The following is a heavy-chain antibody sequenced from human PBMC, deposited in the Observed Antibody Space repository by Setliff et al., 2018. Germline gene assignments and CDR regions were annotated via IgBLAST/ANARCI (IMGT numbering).Heavy chain of an antibody. J-gene: IGHJ3*02. CDR1: GFTFSSHW. D-gene: IGHD1-1*01. CDR2: INNDGSST. Sequence: GGSLRLSCAAAGFTFSSHWMHWVRQAPGKRLMWVSRINNDGSSTTYEDSVKGRFTISRDNAKNTLYLQMNSLRAEDTAVYYCAKGAGRHDWNDDAFDIWGQGTMVTVSS. V-gene: IGHV3-74*01. CDR3: AKGAGRHDWNDDAFDI.